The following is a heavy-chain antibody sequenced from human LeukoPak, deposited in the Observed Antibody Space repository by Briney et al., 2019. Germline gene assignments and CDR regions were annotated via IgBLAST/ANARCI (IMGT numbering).Heavy chain of an antibody. Sequence: GGSLRLSCAACGFTFSTYNMSGVRQAPGKGLEGVSSISRSSYKYYADSVKGRFTISRDNAKTSLYLQMNSLRAEDTAVYYCARDYLDSSGYYKRSWNGFDMWGQGTMVTVSS. CDR1: GFTFSTYN. J-gene: IGHJ3*02. CDR3: ARDYLDSSGYYKRSWNGFDM. V-gene: IGHV3-21*01. D-gene: IGHD3-22*01. CDR2: ISRSSYK.